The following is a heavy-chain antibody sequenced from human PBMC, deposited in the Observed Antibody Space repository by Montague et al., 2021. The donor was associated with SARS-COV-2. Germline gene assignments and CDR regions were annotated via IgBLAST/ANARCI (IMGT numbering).Heavy chain of an antibody. CDR1: GDSMRSSY. V-gene: IGHV4-59*13. CDR2: TYYSGVA. CDR3: ARSGAVPMD. Sequence: SETLSLTCTVSGDSMRSSYWNWIRQPPGKGLEYIGYTYYSGVANYNPSLRSRVTISLDTSKNQFSLNLRSVTAADTAVYYCARSGAVPMDWGQGTLVTVSS. D-gene: IGHD3-10*01. J-gene: IGHJ4*02.